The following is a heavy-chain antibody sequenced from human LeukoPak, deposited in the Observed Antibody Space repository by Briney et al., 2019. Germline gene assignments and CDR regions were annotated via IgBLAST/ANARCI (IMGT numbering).Heavy chain of an antibody. J-gene: IGHJ4*02. CDR3: VPERFGELSVFDY. CDR1: GGPISSYY. Sequence: SETLSLTCTVSGGPISSYYWSWIRQPAGKGLEWIGRIYTSGSTNYNPSLKSRVTMSVDTSKNQFSLKLSSVTAADTAVYYCVPERFGELSVFDYWGQGTLVTVSS. CDR2: IYTSGST. D-gene: IGHD3-10*01. V-gene: IGHV4-4*07.